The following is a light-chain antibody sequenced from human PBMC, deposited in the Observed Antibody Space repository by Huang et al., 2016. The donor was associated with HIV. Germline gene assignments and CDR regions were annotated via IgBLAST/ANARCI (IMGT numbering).Light chain of an antibody. CDR2: QAS. J-gene: IGKJ2*01. CDR1: QSISDW. Sequence: DIQMTQSPSTLSASVGDRVTITCRASQSISDWLAWYQQRPGRAPNVLIYQASTLQSGVPSRFSGRGSGTEFTLTIDNLQPDDFATYYCQQYHSYPYTFGQGTQLEIK. V-gene: IGKV1-5*03. CDR3: QQYHSYPYT.